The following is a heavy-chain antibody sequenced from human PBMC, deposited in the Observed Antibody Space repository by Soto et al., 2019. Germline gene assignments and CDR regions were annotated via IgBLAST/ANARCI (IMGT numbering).Heavy chain of an antibody. D-gene: IGHD6-6*01. J-gene: IGHJ6*02. CDR1: GYSFTSYW. CDR2: IEPSDSYT. Sequence: PGESLKISCKGSGYSFTSYWISWVRQMPGKGLEWMGRIEPSDSYTNYSPSFQGHVTISADKSISTAYLQWSSLKASDTAMYYCARLGSSSSRSLLLLGYYYGMDVWGQGTTVTVSS. V-gene: IGHV5-10-1*01. CDR3: ARLGSSSSRSLLLLGYYYGMDV.